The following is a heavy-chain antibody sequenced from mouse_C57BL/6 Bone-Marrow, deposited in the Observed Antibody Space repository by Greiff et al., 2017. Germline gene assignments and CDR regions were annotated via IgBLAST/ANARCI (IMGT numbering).Heavy chain of an antibody. D-gene: IGHD1-1*01. CDR3: ARDGFEVATVYFAV. J-gene: IGHJ1*03. V-gene: IGHV1-55*01. CDR1: GYTFTSYW. CDR2: IYPGSGST. Sequence: QVQLQQPGAELVKPGASVKMSCKASGYTFTSYWITWVKQRPGQGLEWIGDIYPGSGSTNYNEKFKSKATLTVDTSSSTAYMQLSSLTSEDSAVYYCARDGFEVATVYFAVWGTGTTVTVSS.